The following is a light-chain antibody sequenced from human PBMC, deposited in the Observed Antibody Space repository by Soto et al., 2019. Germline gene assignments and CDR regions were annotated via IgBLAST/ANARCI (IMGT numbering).Light chain of an antibody. V-gene: IGLV8-61*01. CDR1: SGSVSISHY. CDR2: ATN. Sequence: QTVVTQEPSFSVSPGGTVTLTCGLSSGSVSISHYPSWFQQTPGQPPRTLFYATNKLSSGDPDRFSGSILGNKAALTITRAQADDESDYYGVLYMGGDISVYGGGTKLTVL. J-gene: IGLJ3*02. CDR3: VLYMGGDISV.